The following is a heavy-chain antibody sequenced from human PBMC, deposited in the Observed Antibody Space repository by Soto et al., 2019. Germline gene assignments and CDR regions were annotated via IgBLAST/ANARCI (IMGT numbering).Heavy chain of an antibody. J-gene: IGHJ4*02. CDR1: GESFSGQY. D-gene: IGHD3-10*01. CDR2: IYRNGRA. CDR3: ARAPITDYFDY. Sequence: PSETLSLTCAVYGESFSGQYWSWIRQPPGEGLEWIGEIYRNGRANYNPSLKSRVTISVDTSKNQFSLKLSSVTAADTAVYYCARAPITDYFDYWGQGTLVTVSS. V-gene: IGHV4-34*01.